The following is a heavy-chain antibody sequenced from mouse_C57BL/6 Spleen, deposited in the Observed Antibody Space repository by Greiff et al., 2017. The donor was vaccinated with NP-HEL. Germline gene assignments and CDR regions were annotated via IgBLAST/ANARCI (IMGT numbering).Heavy chain of an antibody. V-gene: IGHV5-17*01. D-gene: IGHD2-4*01. CDR3: AMEDYDEGAYFDY. J-gene: IGHJ2*01. CDR1: GFTFSDYG. CDR2: ISSGSSTI. Sequence: EVKLMESGGGLVKPGGSLKLSCAASGFTFSDYGMHWVRQAPEKGLEWVAYISSGSSTIYYADTVKGRFTISRDNAKNTLFLQMTSLRSEDTAMYYCAMEDYDEGAYFDYWGQGTTLTVSS.